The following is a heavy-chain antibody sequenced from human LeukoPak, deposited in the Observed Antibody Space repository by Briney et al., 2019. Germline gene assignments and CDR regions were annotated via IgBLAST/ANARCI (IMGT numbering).Heavy chain of an antibody. CDR2: INPSGGST. CDR3: ARGVTPGYYFDY. Sequence: GGSLRLSCAASGFTFSTYAMHWVRQARGQGLEWMGIINPSGGSTSYAQKFQGRVTMTRDMSTSTVYMELSSLRSEDTAVYYCARGVTPGYYFDYWGQGTLVTVSS. CDR1: GFTFSTYA. V-gene: IGHV1-46*01. D-gene: IGHD2-21*02. J-gene: IGHJ4*02.